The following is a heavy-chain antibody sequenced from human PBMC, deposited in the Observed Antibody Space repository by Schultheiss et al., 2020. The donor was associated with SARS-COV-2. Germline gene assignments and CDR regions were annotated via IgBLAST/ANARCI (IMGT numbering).Heavy chain of an antibody. J-gene: IGHJ4*02. CDR1: GGSISSSSYY. V-gene: IGHV4-61*01. CDR3: AREGLYDYVWGSYRYFDY. Sequence: SETLSLTCTVSGGSISSSSYYWSWIRQPPGKGLEWIGYIYYSGSTNYNPSLKSRVTISVDTSKNQFSLKLSSVTAADTAVYYCAREGLYDYVWGSYRYFDYWGQGTLVTVSS. CDR2: IYYSGST. D-gene: IGHD3-16*02.